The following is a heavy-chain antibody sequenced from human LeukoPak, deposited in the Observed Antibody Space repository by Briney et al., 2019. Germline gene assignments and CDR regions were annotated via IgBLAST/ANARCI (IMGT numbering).Heavy chain of an antibody. CDR2: ISSSSSYI. J-gene: IGHJ4*02. V-gene: IGHV3-21*01. D-gene: IGHD6-19*01. Sequence: GGSLRLSCAASGFTFSSYSMIWVRQAPGKGLEWVSSISSSSSYIYYADSVKGRFTISRDNAKNSLYLQMNSLRAEDTAVYYCARGRIAVAGRFDYWGQGTLVTVSS. CDR1: GFTFSSYS. CDR3: ARGRIAVAGRFDY.